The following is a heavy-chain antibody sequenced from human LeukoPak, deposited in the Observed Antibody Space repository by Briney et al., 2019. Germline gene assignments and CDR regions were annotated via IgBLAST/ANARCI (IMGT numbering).Heavy chain of an antibody. D-gene: IGHD3-22*01. CDR1: GFTFSSYA. Sequence: PGGSLRLSCAASGFTFSSYAMHWVRQAPGKGLEWVAVISYDGSNKYYADSVKGRFTISRDNSKNTLYLQMNSLRAEDTAVYYCARVEVITQLFDYWGQGTLVTVSS. J-gene: IGHJ4*02. CDR2: ISYDGSNK. V-gene: IGHV3-30*04. CDR3: ARVEVITQLFDY.